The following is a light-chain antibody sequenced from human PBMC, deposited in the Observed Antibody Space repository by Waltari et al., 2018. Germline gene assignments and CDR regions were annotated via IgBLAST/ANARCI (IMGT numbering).Light chain of an antibody. V-gene: IGKV4-1*01. CDR2: WAS. CDR3: QQYHSTPLT. J-gene: IGKJ4*01. CDR1: QSVLYSSNNKNY. Sequence: DIVMTQSPDLLSVSLGERATINCKSSQSVLYSSNNKNYLAWYQQKPGQPPKLLMYWASTRESWVPDRFSGSGSGTDFTLTISSLQAEDVAVYFCQQYHSTPLTFGGGTKVEI.